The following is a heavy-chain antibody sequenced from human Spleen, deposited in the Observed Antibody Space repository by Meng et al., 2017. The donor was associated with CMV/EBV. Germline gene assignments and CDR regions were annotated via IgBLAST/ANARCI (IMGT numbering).Heavy chain of an antibody. D-gene: IGHD3/OR15-3a*01. J-gene: IGHJ5*02. Sequence: SFSGYYWSWSRQPPGNGLEWIGEINHSGSTNYNPSLKSRVTISVDTSKNQFSLKLSSVTAADTAVYYCARGSMIFGVVRASGWFDPWGQGTLVTVSS. CDR1: SFSGYY. CDR3: ARGSMIFGVVRASGWFDP. CDR2: INHSGST. V-gene: IGHV4-34*01.